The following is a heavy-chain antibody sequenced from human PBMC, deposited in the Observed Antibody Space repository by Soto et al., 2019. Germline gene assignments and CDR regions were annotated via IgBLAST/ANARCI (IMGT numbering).Heavy chain of an antibody. CDR2: IIPIFGTA. CDR3: ARPPPGTGTTHYRH. J-gene: IGHJ1*01. Sequence: QVQLVQSGAEVKKPGSSVKVSCKASGGTFSSYAISWVRQAPGQGLEWMGGIIPIFGTANYAQKFQGRVTITADESTSTVYVELSSLRSEDTAVYSVARPPPGTGTTHYRHWGQGTLVTVSS. CDR1: GGTFSSYA. D-gene: IGHD1-7*01. V-gene: IGHV1-69*01.